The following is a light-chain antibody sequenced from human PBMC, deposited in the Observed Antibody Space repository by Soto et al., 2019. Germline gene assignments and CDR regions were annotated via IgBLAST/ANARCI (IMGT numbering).Light chain of an antibody. V-gene: IGKV3-20*01. J-gene: IGKJ1*01. CDR2: GAS. CDR3: QQYGSSRKT. CDR1: QSVSSSY. Sequence: EIVLTQSPGTLSLSPRERATLSCRASQSVSSSYLAWYQQKPGQAPRLLIYGASSRATGIPDRFSGSGSGTDFTLTISRLEPEDFAVYYCQQYGSSRKTFGQGTKV.